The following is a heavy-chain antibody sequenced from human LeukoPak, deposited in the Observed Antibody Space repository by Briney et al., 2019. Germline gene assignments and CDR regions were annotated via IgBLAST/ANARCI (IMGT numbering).Heavy chain of an antibody. CDR2: IYHSGST. V-gene: IGHV4-38-2*01. J-gene: IGHJ4*02. CDR1: AYSISSGYY. D-gene: IGHD2-2*01. CDR3: ARGGILDIVVVPAAGLGVPLDYFDY. Sequence: SETLSLTCAVSAYSISSGYYWGWIRQPPGKGLEWIGSIYHSGSTYYNPSLKSRVTISVDTSKNQFSLKLSYVTAADTAVYYCARGGILDIVVVPAAGLGVPLDYFDYWGQGTLVTVSS.